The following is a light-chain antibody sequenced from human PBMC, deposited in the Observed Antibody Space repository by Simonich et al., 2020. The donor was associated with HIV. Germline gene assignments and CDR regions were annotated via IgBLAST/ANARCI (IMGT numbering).Light chain of an antibody. CDR2: AAS. J-gene: IGKJ4*01. CDR1: QGISSY. CDR3: QQYYSYPPL. V-gene: IGKV1-8*01. Sequence: AIRMTQSPSSLSASTGDRVTITCRASQGISSYLAWDQQKPGKAPKLLIYAASTLQSGVPSRFSGSGSGTDFTLTISCLQSEDFATYYCQQYYSYPPLFGGGTKVEIK.